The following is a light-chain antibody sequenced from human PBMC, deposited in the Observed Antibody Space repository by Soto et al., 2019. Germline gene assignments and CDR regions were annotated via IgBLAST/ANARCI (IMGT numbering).Light chain of an antibody. CDR3: SSYTSSSTVV. CDR2: DVS. J-gene: IGLJ2*01. Sequence: QSVLTQPASVSGSPGQSITISCTGTSSDVGGYNYVSWYQQHPGKAPKLMIYDVSNRPSGGSNRFSGSKSGNTASLTISGLQAEDEADYYCSSYTSSSTVVFCGGTKLTVL. CDR1: SSDVGGYNY. V-gene: IGLV2-14*01.